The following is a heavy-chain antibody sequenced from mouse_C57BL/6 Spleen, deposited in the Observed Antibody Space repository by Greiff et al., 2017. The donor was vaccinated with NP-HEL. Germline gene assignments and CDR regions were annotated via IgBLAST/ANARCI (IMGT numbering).Heavy chain of an antibody. Sequence: EVQLVESGGGLVKPGGSLKLSCAASGFTFSSYTMSWVRQTPEKRLEWVATISGGGGNTYYPDSVKGRFTISRDNAKNTLYLQMSSLRSEDTALYYCARHANSDGAWFAYWGQGTLVTVSA. CDR3: ARHANSDGAWFAY. V-gene: IGHV5-9*01. J-gene: IGHJ3*01. CDR1: GFTFSSYT. CDR2: ISGGGGNT.